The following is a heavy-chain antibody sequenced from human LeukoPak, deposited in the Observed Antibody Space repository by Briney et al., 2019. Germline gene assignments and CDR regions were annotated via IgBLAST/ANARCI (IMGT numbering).Heavy chain of an antibody. CDR1: ACTFNTNP. D-gene: IGHD4-17*01. Sequence: GGSLRLSCAASACTFNTNPMPLVRRAPGNGLEWFSLISDRCGRTYYADSVKGRFTISRDNSKNTLYLQMRSLRVEDKAIYYCAKERPTTTAFDPWGQGAMVTVSS. J-gene: IGHJ5*02. CDR3: AKERPTTTAFDP. CDR2: ISDRCGRT. V-gene: IGHV3-23*01.